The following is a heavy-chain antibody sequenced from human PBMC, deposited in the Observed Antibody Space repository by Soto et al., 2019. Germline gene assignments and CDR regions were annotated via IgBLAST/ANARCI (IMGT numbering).Heavy chain of an antibody. CDR1: GFMFSSYW. J-gene: IGHJ4*02. CDR2: IKEDGSEK. Sequence: EVQLVESGGGLVQPGGSLRLSCAASGFMFSSYWMSWVRQAPGRGLEWVANIKEDGSEKYYVDSLKGRFTISRDNAKNSLYLQMNSLRAEDTAEYSCARAGYSSGWDYWGQGTLVTVSS. D-gene: IGHD6-19*01. CDR3: ARAGYSSGWDY. V-gene: IGHV3-7*01.